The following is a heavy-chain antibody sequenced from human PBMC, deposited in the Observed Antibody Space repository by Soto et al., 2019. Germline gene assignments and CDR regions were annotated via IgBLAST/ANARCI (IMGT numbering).Heavy chain of an antibody. CDR2: IIPTFGTG. CDR3: ASFDGTLVRGGRSAPHEMDV. J-gene: IGHJ6*02. Sequence: QVLLVQSGPEVKKPGSSVRVSCKASGGTFNNYAINWVRQAPGKGLEWMGGIIPTFGTGNHAQKFQGRVTITADESTTTAYMDLNSMRSQETTIYYCASFDGTLVRGGRSAPHEMDVWGQGTTVIVSS. CDR1: GGTFNNYA. D-gene: IGHD3-10*02. V-gene: IGHV1-69*01.